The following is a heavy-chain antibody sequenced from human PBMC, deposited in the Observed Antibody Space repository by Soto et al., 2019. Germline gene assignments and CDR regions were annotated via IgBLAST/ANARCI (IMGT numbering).Heavy chain of an antibody. V-gene: IGHV4-61*01. CDR3: ARDTAALGYSYGYFGY. CDR1: GGSVSSGSYY. D-gene: IGHD5-18*01. J-gene: IGHJ4*02. Sequence: KTSETLSLTCTVSGGSVSSGSYYWSWIRQPPGKGLEWIGYIYYSGSTNYNPSLKSRVTISVDTSKNQFSLKLSSVTAADTAVYYCARDTAALGYSYGYFGYWGQGTLGTVS. CDR2: IYYSGST.